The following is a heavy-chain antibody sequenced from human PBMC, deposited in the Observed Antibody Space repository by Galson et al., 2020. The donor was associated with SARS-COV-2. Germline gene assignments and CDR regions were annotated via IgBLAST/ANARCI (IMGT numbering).Heavy chain of an antibody. J-gene: IGHJ6*02. V-gene: IGHV3-30*18. CDR1: GFTFNNYG. CDR3: ANAAVFFWFGQVPGASRMDV. Sequence: GESLKISCAAAGFTFNNYGMHWVRQAPGKGLEWVAVISYDGSLQYYADSVKGRFTIPRDHSKHTLYLQMNSLRVEDTAVYYCANAAVFFWFGQVPGASRMDVWGQGTSVTVS. CDR2: ISYDGSLQ. D-gene: IGHD3-10*01.